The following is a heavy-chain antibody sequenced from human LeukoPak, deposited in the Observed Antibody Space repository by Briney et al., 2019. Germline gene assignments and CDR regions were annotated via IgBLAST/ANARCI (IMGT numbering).Heavy chain of an antibody. CDR1: GGSISSSSYY. Sequence: SETLSLTCTVSGGSISSSSYYWGWIRQPPGEGLEWIGEINQSGSTKYNPSLKSRVTISVDTSKNQFSLKLSSVTAADTAVYYCATMGSGSYFNYWGQGSLVTVSS. J-gene: IGHJ4*02. V-gene: IGHV4-39*07. CDR2: INQSGST. CDR3: ATMGSGSYFNY. D-gene: IGHD1-26*01.